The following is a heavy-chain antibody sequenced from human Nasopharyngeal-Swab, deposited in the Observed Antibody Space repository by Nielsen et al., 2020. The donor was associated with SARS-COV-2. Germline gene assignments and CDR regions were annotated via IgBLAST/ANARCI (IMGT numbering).Heavy chain of an antibody. Sequence: GESLKISCAASGFTFNSYGLHWVRQAPGEGLEWVAFIRYDGFNQHYVDSVKGRFTISRDSFKNTLYLQLNRLRAEDTAVYYCAKDHKMDSGGGVGYMDVWGKGATVTVSS. J-gene: IGHJ6*03. CDR1: GFTFNSYG. D-gene: IGHD3-16*01. CDR2: IRYDGFNQ. CDR3: AKDHKMDSGGGVGYMDV. V-gene: IGHV3-30*02.